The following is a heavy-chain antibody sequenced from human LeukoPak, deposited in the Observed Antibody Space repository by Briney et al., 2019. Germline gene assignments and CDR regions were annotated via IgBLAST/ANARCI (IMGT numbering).Heavy chain of an antibody. J-gene: IGHJ4*02. Sequence: GGSLRLSCAASRFTFSNYGVNWVRQAAGEELEWVANIKQDGSKKSYVDSVKGRFTISRDNAKNSLYLQMNSLRAEDTAIYYCTRVGYIDEGIDYWGQGTLVTVSS. V-gene: IGHV3-7*04. CDR1: RFTFSNYG. D-gene: IGHD5-24*01. CDR3: TRVGYIDEGIDY. CDR2: IKQDGSKK.